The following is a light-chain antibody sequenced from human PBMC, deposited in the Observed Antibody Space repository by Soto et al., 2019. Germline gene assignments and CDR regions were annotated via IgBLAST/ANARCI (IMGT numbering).Light chain of an antibody. CDR3: QQYYSSPFT. CDR1: QSVLYSSNTKNC. Sequence: DIVMSQSPDSLAVSLGERATINCKSSQSVLYSSNTKNCLAWYQQKPGQPPKLLIYGASTRESGVPARFSGSGSGTDFTLTITSLQAEDVAVYYCQQYYSSPFTFGPGTKVDIK. V-gene: IGKV4-1*01. J-gene: IGKJ3*01. CDR2: GAS.